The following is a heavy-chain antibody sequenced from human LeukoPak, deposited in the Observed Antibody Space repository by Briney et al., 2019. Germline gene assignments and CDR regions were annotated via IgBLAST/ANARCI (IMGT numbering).Heavy chain of an antibody. CDR1: GFTFSSYA. CDR3: AKAYHYYDSSGYYYGHFDY. V-gene: IGHV3-23*01. Sequence: VGSLRLSCAASGFTFSSYAMSWVRQAPGKGLEWVSAISGSGGSTYYADSVKGRFTISRDNSKNTLYLQMNSLRAEDTAVYYCAKAYHYYDSSGYYYGHFDYWGQGTLVTVSS. CDR2: ISGSGGST. D-gene: IGHD3-22*01. J-gene: IGHJ4*02.